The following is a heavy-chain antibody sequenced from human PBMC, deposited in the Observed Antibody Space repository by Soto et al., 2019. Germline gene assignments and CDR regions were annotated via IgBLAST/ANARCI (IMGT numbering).Heavy chain of an antibody. J-gene: IGHJ3*02. CDR2: INQSGST. CDR3: ARVVGSSGWYYGSFDI. CDR1: GGSFSGSY. Sequence: PSETLSLTCAVYGGSFSGSYWNWIRQPPGKGLEWIGEINQSGSTNYNPSLKSRVTISEDTSKNQFSLKLGSVTAADSAVYYCARVVGSSGWYYGSFDIWGPGTMVTVSS. D-gene: IGHD6-19*01. V-gene: IGHV4-34*01.